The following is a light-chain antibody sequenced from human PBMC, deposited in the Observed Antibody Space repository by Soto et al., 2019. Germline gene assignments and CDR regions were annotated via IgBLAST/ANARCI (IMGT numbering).Light chain of an antibody. J-gene: IGKJ4*01. CDR2: TAS. V-gene: IGKV1-39*01. Sequence: DIQMTRSPSTQSACVGYRVTTTCRSIQSISSYLNWYQQKPGKAPKLLIFTASTLQSGVPSRFSGSGSGTDFTLTISSLQPEDFATYYCQQSYTTPLGFGGGTKVDIK. CDR1: QSISSY. CDR3: QQSYTTPLG.